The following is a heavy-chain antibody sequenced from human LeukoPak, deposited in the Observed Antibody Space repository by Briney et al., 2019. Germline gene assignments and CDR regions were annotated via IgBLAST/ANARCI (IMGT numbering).Heavy chain of an antibody. Sequence: SVKVSCKASGGTFSSYAISWVRRAPGQGLEWMGGIIPIFGTANYAQKFQGRVTITADKSTSTTYMELSSLRSEDTAVYYCARGYCSGGSCHDAFDIWGQGTMVTVSS. CDR2: IIPIFGTA. J-gene: IGHJ3*02. CDR1: GGTFSSYA. V-gene: IGHV1-69*06. CDR3: ARGYCSGGSCHDAFDI. D-gene: IGHD2-15*01.